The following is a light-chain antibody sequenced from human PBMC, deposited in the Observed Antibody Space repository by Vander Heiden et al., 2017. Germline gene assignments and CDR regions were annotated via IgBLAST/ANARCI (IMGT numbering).Light chain of an antibody. CDR1: QGISSY. CDR3: QQLNSYPHT. V-gene: IGKV1-9*01. CDR2: AAS. Sequence: DTHLTQSPSFLSPSVGDRVTITCRASQGISSYLAWYQQKPGKAPKLLIYAASTLQSGVPSRFSGSGSGTEFTLTISSLQPEDFATYYCQQLNSYPHTFGGGTKVEIK. J-gene: IGKJ4*01.